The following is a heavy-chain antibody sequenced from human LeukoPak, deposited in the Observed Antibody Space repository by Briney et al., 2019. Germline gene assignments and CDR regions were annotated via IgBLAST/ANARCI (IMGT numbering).Heavy chain of an antibody. V-gene: IGHV3-43*01. CDR3: ATMVALGYDFWSGLDY. CDR1: GFTFDDYT. D-gene: IGHD3-3*01. Sequence: PGGSLRLSCAASGFTFDDYTMHWVRHAPGKGMEWVSLISWDGGSTYYADSVKGRFTLSRDNSKNSLYLQMNSLRTEDTALYYCATMVALGYDFWSGLDYWGQGTLVTVSS. CDR2: ISWDGGST. J-gene: IGHJ4*02.